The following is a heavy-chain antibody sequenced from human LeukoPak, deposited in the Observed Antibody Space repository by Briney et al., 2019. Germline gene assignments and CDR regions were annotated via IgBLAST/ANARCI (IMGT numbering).Heavy chain of an antibody. CDR3: VKGDTMVRGVIPFDY. D-gene: IGHD3-10*01. CDR1: GFTFSSYW. Sequence: HAGGSLGLSCAASGFTFSSYWMTWVRQAPGKGLEYVSAIGGNGVNTYYAGSVKGRFIISRDNSKNTLFLQMSSLRAEDTAVYYCVKGDTMVRGVIPFDYWGQGTLVTVSS. CDR2: IGGNGVNT. V-gene: IGHV3-64D*06. J-gene: IGHJ4*02.